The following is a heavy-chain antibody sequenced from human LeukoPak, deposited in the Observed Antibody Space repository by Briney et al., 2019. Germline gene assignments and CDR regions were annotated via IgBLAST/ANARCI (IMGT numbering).Heavy chain of an antibody. Sequence: PGRSLRLSCTASGFTFGDYAMSWFRQAPGKGLEWVGFIRSKAYGGTTEYAASVKGRFTISRDDSKSIAYLQMNSLKTEAPAVYYCTRPYYGSGSYYDYFDYWGQGTLVTVSS. J-gene: IGHJ4*02. CDR1: GFTFGDYA. CDR3: TRPYYGSGSYYDYFDY. V-gene: IGHV3-49*03. D-gene: IGHD3-10*01. CDR2: IRSKAYGGTT.